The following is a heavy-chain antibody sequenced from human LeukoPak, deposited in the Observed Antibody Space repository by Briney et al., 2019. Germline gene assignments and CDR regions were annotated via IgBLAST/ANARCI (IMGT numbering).Heavy chain of an antibody. Sequence: PGGSLRLSCAVSGFTFDDFAMHWVRQGPGKGLEWVSLINWDGFATSYADSVKGRFTISRDNSKNSLYLQMNSLRTEDTAFYFCAKDQRVYTYGHLDSWGQGTLVTVSS. J-gene: IGHJ4*02. CDR2: INWDGFAT. CDR3: AKDQRVYTYGHLDS. D-gene: IGHD5-18*01. CDR1: GFTFDDFA. V-gene: IGHV3-43*01.